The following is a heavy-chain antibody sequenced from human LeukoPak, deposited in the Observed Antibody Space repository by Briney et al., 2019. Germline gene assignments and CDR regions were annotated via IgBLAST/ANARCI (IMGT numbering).Heavy chain of an antibody. D-gene: IGHD3-16*01. V-gene: IGHV4-31*03. J-gene: IGHJ4*02. CDR3: ARAPEGDYVWGSTPLMYFDY. CDR2: IYYSGST. Sequence: SQTLSLTCTVSGGSISSGGYYWSWIRQHPGKGLEWIGYIYYSGSTYYNPSLKSRVTISVDTSKNQFSLKLSSVTAADTAVYYCARAPEGDYVWGSTPLMYFDYWGQGTLVTVSS. CDR1: GGSISSGGYY.